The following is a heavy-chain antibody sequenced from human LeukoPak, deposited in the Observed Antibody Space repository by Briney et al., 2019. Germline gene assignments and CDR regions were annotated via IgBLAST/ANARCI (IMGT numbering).Heavy chain of an antibody. CDR3: AKMGGRVSYYMDV. D-gene: IGHD3-16*01. CDR2: IVGSGRTT. CDR1: GFTFSSYA. V-gene: IGHV3-23*01. J-gene: IGHJ6*03. Sequence: GGSLRLSCADSGFTFSSYAMTWVRQAPGKGLEWVSSIVGSGRTTYYADSVRGRFTISRDNSNNTLYLQMSSLRAEDTALYYCAKMGGRVSYYMDVWGKGATVTVSS.